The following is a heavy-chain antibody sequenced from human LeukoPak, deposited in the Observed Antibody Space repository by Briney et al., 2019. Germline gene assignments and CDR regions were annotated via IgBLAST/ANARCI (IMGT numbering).Heavy chain of an antibody. CDR2: IKQDGSEK. CDR1: GFTFSSYW. Sequence: GGSLRLSCAASGFTFSSYWMSRVRQAPGKGLEWVANIKQDGSEKYYVDSVKGRFTISRDNAKNSLYLQMNSLRAEDTAVYYCARGGSSWYLPPYYFDYWAREPWSPSPQ. CDR3: ARGGSSWYLPPYYFDY. D-gene: IGHD6-13*01. V-gene: IGHV3-7*01. J-gene: IGHJ4*02.